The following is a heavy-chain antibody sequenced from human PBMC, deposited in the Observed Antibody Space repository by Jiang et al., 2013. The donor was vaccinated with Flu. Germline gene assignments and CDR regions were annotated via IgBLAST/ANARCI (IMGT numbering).Heavy chain of an antibody. J-gene: IGHJ6*02. V-gene: IGHV3-30*18. CDR2: ISYDGSNK. Sequence: PGRSLRLSCAASGFTFSSYGMHWVRQAPGKGLEWVAVISYDGSNKYYADSVKGRFTISRDNSKNTLYLQMNSLRAEDTAVYYCAKAMYSGYDFYYYGMDVWGQGTTVTVSS. D-gene: IGHD5-12*01. CDR3: AKAMYSGYDFYYYGMDV. CDR1: GFTFSSYG.